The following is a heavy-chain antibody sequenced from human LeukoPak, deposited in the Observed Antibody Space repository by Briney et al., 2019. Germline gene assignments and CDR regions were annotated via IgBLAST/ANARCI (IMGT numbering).Heavy chain of an antibody. CDR2: ISGSGGST. J-gene: IGHJ4*02. D-gene: IGHD3-3*01. Sequence: GGSLRLSCAASGFTFSSYAMSWVRQAPGKGLEWVSAISGSGGSTYYADFVKGRFTISRDNSKNTLYLQMNSLRAEDTAVYYCAAAGAFLWSGYFLAPLFDYWGQGTLVTVSS. CDR1: GFTFSSYA. V-gene: IGHV3-23*01. CDR3: AAAGAFLWSGYFLAPLFDY.